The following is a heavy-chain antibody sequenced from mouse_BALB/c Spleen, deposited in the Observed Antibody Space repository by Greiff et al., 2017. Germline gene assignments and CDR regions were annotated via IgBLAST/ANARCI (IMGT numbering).Heavy chain of an antibody. CDR2: ISSGGSYT. V-gene: IGHV5-6*01. D-gene: IGHD1-3*01. Sequence: EVMLVESVGDLVKPGGSLKLSCAASGFTFSSYGMSWVRQTPDKRLEWVATISSGGSYTYYPDSVKGRFTISRDNAKNTLYLQMSSLKSEDTAMYYCTRVKGDYWGQGTTLTVSS. J-gene: IGHJ2*01. CDR1: GFTFSSYG. CDR3: TRVKGDY.